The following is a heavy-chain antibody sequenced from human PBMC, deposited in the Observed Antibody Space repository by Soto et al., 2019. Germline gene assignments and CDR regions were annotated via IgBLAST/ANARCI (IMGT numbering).Heavy chain of an antibody. V-gene: IGHV1-8*01. CDR3: ARTTVEPETAAWMSYYYYYYMYV. CDR2: MNPNSGNT. Sequence: QVQLVQSGAEVKKPGASVKVSCKASGYTFTSYDINWVRQATGQGLEWMGWMNPNSGNTGYAQKFQGRVTMTRNTSISTAYRELSSLRSEDTAVYYCARTTVEPETAAWMSYYYYYYMYVWGKGTTVTVSS. J-gene: IGHJ6*03. D-gene: IGHD2-2*01. CDR1: GYTFTSYD.